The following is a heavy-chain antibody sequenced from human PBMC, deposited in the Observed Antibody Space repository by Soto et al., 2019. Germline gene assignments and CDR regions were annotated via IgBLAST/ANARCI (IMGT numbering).Heavy chain of an antibody. CDR3: ANLEATSMVLVIAIDY. CDR1: GFTFSSYA. V-gene: IGHV3-23*01. J-gene: IGHJ4*02. CDR2: ISGSGGST. Sequence: GGSLRLSCAASGFTFSSYAMSWVRQAPGKGLEWVSAISGSGGSTYYADSVKGRFTISRDNSKNTLYLQMNSLRAEDTAVYYCANLEATSMVLVIAIDYWGQGTLVTVSS. D-gene: IGHD2-21*01.